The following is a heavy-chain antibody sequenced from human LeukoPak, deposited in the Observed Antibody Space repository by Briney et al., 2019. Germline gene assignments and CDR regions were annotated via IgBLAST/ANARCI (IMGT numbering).Heavy chain of an antibody. CDR1: GFTFSSYG. Sequence: GGSLRLSCAASGFTFSSYGMHWVRQAPGKGLEWVAVIWYDGSNKYYADSAKGRFTISRDNSKNTLYLQMNSLRAEDTAVYYCARGLELRRYFDYWGQGTLVTVPS. D-gene: IGHD1-7*01. CDR2: IWYDGSNK. J-gene: IGHJ4*02. V-gene: IGHV3-33*01. CDR3: ARGLELRRYFDY.